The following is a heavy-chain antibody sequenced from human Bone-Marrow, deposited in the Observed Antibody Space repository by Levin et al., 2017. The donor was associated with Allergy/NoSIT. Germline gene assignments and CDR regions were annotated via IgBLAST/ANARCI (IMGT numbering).Heavy chain of an antibody. Sequence: GESLKISCAASGFTFSSYSMNWVRQAPGKGLEWVSSISSSSSYIYYADSVKGRFTISRDNAKNSLYLQMNSLRAEDTAVYYCARELGAYYYDSSGYSGGQGTLVTVSS. J-gene: IGHJ4*02. D-gene: IGHD3-22*01. CDR1: GFTFSSYS. CDR2: ISSSSSYI. CDR3: ARELGAYYYDSSGYS. V-gene: IGHV3-21*01.